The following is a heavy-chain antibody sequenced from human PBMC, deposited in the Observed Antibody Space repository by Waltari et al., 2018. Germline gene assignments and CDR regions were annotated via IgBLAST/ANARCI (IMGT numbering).Heavy chain of an antibody. Sequence: EVQLVESGGGLVKPGGSLRLSCAASGLTFSRFWMTGVRQAPGKGLEWVANINEDGSEKHYVDSVKGRFTISRDNAKNSLFLQMNSLRADDTAVYYCASGGHVDYCGQGTLVTVSS. J-gene: IGHJ4*02. CDR2: INEDGSEK. V-gene: IGHV3-7*01. CDR3: ASGGHVDY. CDR1: GLTFSRFW.